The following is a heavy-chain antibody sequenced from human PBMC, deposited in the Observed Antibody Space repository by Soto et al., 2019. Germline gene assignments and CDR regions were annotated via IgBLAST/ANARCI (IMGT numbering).Heavy chain of an antibody. D-gene: IGHD6-19*01. CDR2: IYHSGST. Sequence: QLQLQESGSGLVKPSQTLSLTCAVSGGSISSGGYSWSWIRQPPGKGLEWIGYIYHSGSTYYNPSLKSRVTISVDRSKNQFSLKLSSVSAADTAVYYCARAGGLGAVAVDYWGQGTLVTVSS. CDR1: GGSISSGGYS. V-gene: IGHV4-30-2*01. J-gene: IGHJ4*02. CDR3: ARAGGLGAVAVDY.